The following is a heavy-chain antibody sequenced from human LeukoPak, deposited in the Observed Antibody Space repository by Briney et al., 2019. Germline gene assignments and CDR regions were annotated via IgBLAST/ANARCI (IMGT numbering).Heavy chain of an antibody. CDR3: ARDSYYYDSSGYFESWYYFDY. J-gene: IGHJ4*02. V-gene: IGHV4-61*02. D-gene: IGHD3-22*01. Sequence: PSQTLSLTCTVSGGSISSGSYYWSWIRQPAGKGLEWIGRIYTSGSTNYNPSLKSRLTISVDTSKNQFSLKLSSVTAADTAVYYCARDSYYYDSSGYFESWYYFDYWGQGTLATVSS. CDR2: IYTSGST. CDR1: GGSISSGSYY.